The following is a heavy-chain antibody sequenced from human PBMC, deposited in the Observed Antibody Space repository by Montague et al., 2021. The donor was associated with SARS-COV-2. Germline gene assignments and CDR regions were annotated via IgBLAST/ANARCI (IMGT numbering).Heavy chain of an antibody. Sequence: SLSLSRAASGFTFTSYSMHWVRQAPGKGLEWLAIVSFNGAKQYYADSVNGRFTISRDNSKNTLFLQMNSLRAEDTAVYFCARVKTGPYVPIDFWGQGTLVTVSS. CDR1: GFTFTSYS. CDR2: VSFNGAKQ. J-gene: IGHJ4*02. V-gene: IGHV3-30*04. CDR3: ARVKTGPYVPIDF. D-gene: IGHD1-1*01.